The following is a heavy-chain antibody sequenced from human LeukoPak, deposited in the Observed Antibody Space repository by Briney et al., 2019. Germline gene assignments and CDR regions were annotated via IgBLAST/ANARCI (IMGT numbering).Heavy chain of an antibody. CDR2: ISDDGSNK. Sequence: PGRSLRLSCAASGFTFSNYGMHWVRQAPGKGLEWVALISDDGSNKNYADSVKGRFTISRDNSKNTLYLQMNSLKPEDTAVYYCASPQYYFDYWGQGTLVTVSS. CDR3: ASPQYYFDY. CDR1: GFTFSNYG. J-gene: IGHJ4*02. D-gene: IGHD5-24*01. V-gene: IGHV3-30*03.